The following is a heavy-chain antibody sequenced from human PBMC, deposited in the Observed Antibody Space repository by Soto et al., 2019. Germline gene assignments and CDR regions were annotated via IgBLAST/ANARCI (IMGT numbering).Heavy chain of an antibody. CDR2: IGTAGDT. Sequence: PGGSLRLSCAASGFTCSSYDMHWVRQATGKGLEWVSAIGTAGDTYYPGSVKGRFTISRENAKNSLYLQMNSLRAEDTAVYYCARDRLVRGVSHYGMDVWGQGTTVTVSS. CDR1: GFTCSSYD. V-gene: IGHV3-13*01. J-gene: IGHJ6*02. D-gene: IGHD3-10*01. CDR3: ARDRLVRGVSHYGMDV.